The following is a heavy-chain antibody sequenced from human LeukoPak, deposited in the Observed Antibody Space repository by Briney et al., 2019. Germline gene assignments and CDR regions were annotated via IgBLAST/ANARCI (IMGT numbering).Heavy chain of an antibody. V-gene: IGHV1-2*06. D-gene: IGHD2-2*01. CDR2: INPNGGDT. J-gene: IGHJ4*02. Sequence: GASVKVSCKAAVYNFPAYFVHWVRQAPGQGLEWMGRINPNGGDTNYAQKFQGRVTMASDTSISTAYMELSSLISDDTAVYYCARVGFTTSWSNFDYWGQGTLVTVSS. CDR3: ARVGFTTSWSNFDY. CDR1: VYNFPAYF.